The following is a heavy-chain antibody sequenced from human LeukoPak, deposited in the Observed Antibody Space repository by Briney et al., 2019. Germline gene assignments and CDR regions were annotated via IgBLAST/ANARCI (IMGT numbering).Heavy chain of an antibody. V-gene: IGHV4-59*08. CDR1: GGSISSYY. Sequence: SETLSLTCTVSGGSISSYYWSWIRQPPGKGLEWIGYIFYSGSTNYNPSLKSRVTISVETSKNQVSLKLSSVTAADTAVYYCASLKTPWHGMDVWGQGTTVTVSS. J-gene: IGHJ6*02. CDR3: ASLKTPWHGMDV. CDR2: IFYSGST. D-gene: IGHD5-12*01.